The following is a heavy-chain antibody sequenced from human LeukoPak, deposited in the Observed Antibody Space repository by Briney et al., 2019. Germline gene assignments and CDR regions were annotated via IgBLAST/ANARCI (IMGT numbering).Heavy chain of an antibody. CDR1: GDTFTDHY. V-gene: IGHV1-2*02. CDR2: ITPSGRGA. J-gene: IGHJ4*02. CDR3: ARQDEAGYYFDY. Sequence: ASVKVSCKASGDTFTDHYVQWVRQAPGQGLEWMGWITPSGRGANSAQKFQGRLTLSRDTSISTVYIELTRLTSDDTAIYYCARQDEAGYYFDYWGQGTLVTVSS.